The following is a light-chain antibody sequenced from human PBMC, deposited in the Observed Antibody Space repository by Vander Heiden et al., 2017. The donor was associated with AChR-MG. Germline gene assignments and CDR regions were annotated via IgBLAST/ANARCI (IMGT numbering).Light chain of an antibody. V-gene: IGLV3-19*01. CDR1: SLRIYY. Sequence: SELTQDPAGSVALGQTVRITCQGDSLRIYYASWYQQKPGQAPVLVIYGKNNRPSGIPDRFSGSSSGNTASLTITGAQAEDEADYYCNSRDISGNHLDWVCGGGTNLTVL. CDR3: NSRDISGNHLDWV. J-gene: IGLJ3*02. CDR2: GKN.